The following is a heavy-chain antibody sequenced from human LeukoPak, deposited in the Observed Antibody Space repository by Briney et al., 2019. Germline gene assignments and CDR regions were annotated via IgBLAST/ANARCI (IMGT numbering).Heavy chain of an antibody. D-gene: IGHD3-22*01. CDR2: ISGSGGST. CDR1: GFTFSSYA. V-gene: IGHV3-23*01. J-gene: IGHJ5*02. CDR3: AKHYDSSGYYSEDNWFDP. Sequence: GGSLRLSCAASGFTFSSYAMSWVRQAPGKGLEWVSAISGSGGSTYYADSVKGRFTISRDNSKNTLYLQMNSLRAEDTAVYYCAKHYDSSGYYSEDNWFDPWGQGTLVTVSS.